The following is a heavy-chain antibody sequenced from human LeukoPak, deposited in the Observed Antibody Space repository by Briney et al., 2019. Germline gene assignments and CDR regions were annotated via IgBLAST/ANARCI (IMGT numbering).Heavy chain of an antibody. CDR1: GYTFTSYY. V-gene: IGHV1-46*01. CDR2: INPSGGST. CDR3: ARDARIAARVNYYGMDV. Sequence: ASVKVSCKASGYTFTSYYMHWVRQAPGQGLEWMGIINPSGGSTSYAQKFQGRVTITADESTSTAYMELSSLRSEDTAVYYCARDARIAARVNYYGMDVWGQGTTVTVSS. J-gene: IGHJ6*02. D-gene: IGHD6-6*01.